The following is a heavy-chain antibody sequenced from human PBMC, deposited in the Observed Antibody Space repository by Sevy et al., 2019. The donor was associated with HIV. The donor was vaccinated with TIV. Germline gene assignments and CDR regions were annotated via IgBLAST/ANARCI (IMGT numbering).Heavy chain of an antibody. J-gene: IGHJ1*01. CDR2: ISYGGST. CDR3: ARRVAAAGQGNEYFQH. D-gene: IGHD6-13*01. CDR1: GGSITDKKYY. V-gene: IGHV4-39*01. Sequence: SETLSLTCTVSGGSITDKKYYWAWIRQPPGKGLEWIGSISYGGSTNYNPSLQSRVTLSVDTCKNQFSLNLSSVTAADTAKYYCARRVAAAGQGNEYFQHWGRGTLVTVSS.